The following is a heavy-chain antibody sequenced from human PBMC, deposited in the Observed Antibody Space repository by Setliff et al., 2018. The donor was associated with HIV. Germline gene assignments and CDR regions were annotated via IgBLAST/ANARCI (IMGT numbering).Heavy chain of an antibody. CDR2: ISYSGGT. Sequence: SETLSLTCTVSGDSIRNDYWTWIRQSPEKGLEWIAYISYSGGTNHNPSLMGRVTMSLDVSKNQISLRLRSVTAADTAVYYCARVTDGYSRYFYYMDVWGKGTTVTVSS. V-gene: IGHV4-59*01. D-gene: IGHD4-4*01. J-gene: IGHJ6*03. CDR1: GDSIRNDY. CDR3: ARVTDGYSRYFYYMDV.